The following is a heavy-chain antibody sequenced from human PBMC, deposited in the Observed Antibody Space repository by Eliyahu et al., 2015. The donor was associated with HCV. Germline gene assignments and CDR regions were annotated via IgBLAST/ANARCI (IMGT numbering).Heavy chain of an antibody. Sequence: EVQLVESGGGLVQPGGSLXLSCSASGFTFXSYAMHXVRRAPGKGLEYVSAISSNGGSTYYADSVKGRFTISRDNSKNTLYLQMSSLRAEDTAVYYCVKVLHPQPYDFWSGYYRGGPFDYWGQGTLVTVSS. D-gene: IGHD3-3*01. CDR1: GFTFXSYA. J-gene: IGHJ4*02. CDR3: VKVLHPQPYDFWSGYYRGGPFDY. V-gene: IGHV3-64D*06. CDR2: ISSNGGST.